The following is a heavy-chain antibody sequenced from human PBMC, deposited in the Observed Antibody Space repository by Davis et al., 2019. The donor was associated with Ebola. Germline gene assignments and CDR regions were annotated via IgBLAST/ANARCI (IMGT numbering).Heavy chain of an antibody. CDR3: ARGGDILTGSLYGMDV. Sequence: GGSLRLSCAASGFTFSSYGMHWVRQAPGKGLEWVAIISYDGSSKYYADSVKGRFTISRDNAKNSLYLQMNSLRAEDTALYHCARGGDILTGSLYGMDVWGQGTTVTVSS. CDR2: ISYDGSSK. D-gene: IGHD3-9*01. V-gene: IGHV3-30*03. J-gene: IGHJ6*02. CDR1: GFTFSSYG.